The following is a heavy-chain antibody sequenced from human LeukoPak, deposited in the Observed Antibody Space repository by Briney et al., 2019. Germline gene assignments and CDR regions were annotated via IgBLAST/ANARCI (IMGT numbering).Heavy chain of an antibody. CDR3: ASTDRLLWFGELFV. V-gene: IGHV3-30-3*01. CDR1: GFTFSSYA. Sequence: PGGSLRLSCAASGFTFSSYAMHWVRQAPGKGLEWGAVISYVGSNKYYADSVKGRFPIYRDNSKNTLYLQMNRLGAEDTAVYYCASTDRLLWFGELFVWGQGTLVTVSS. J-gene: IGHJ4*02. D-gene: IGHD3-10*01. CDR2: ISYVGSNK.